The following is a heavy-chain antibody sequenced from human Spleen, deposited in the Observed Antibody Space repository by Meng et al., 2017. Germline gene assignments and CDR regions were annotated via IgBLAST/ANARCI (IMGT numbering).Heavy chain of an antibody. CDR2: INHDGGT. D-gene: IGHD6-13*01. J-gene: IGHJ4*02. V-gene: IGHV4-34*01. CDR1: NVSLTGYY. Sequence: SETLSLTCTVYNVSLTGYYWTWIRQPPGKGLEWIGEINHDGGTNYNPSLKSRLSISVDTSENHFSLQMISVTAADTAVYYCARSGSWYGLDYWGQGTLVTVSS. CDR3: ARSGSWYGLDY.